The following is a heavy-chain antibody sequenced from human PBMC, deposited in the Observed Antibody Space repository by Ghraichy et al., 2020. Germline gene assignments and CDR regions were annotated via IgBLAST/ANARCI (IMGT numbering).Heavy chain of an antibody. V-gene: IGHV3-23*01. D-gene: IGHD2-2*01. J-gene: IGHJ5*02. CDR3: AKGASSTRGFDP. Sequence: GGSLRLSCAASGFTFSSYAMTWVRQAPGKGLEWVSSISPSGDYRYYADSVKGRFTISRDNSKNTLYLQVNSLRAEDTAVYYCAKGASSTRGFDPWGQGTLVTVST. CDR2: ISPSGDYR. CDR1: GFTFSSYA.